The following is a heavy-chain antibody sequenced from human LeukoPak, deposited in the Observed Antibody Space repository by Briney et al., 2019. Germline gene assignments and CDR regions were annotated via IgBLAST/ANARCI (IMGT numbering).Heavy chain of an antibody. V-gene: IGHV3-74*01. CDR1: GFTFSSYW. J-gene: IGHJ6*02. CDR3: TRDLMDYDVSTGLHHYYMDV. Sequence: GGSLRLSCVASGFTFSSYWMHWVRQGPRKGLVWVSRINGDGRNINYADSVRGRFTISRDNAKNTLYLQMNTLRVEDTAVYYCTRDLMDYDVSTGLHHYYMDVWGQGTTVTVSS. D-gene: IGHD3-9*01. CDR2: INGDGRNI.